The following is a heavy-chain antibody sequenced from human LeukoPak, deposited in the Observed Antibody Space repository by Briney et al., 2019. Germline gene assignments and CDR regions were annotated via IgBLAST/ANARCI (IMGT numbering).Heavy chain of an antibody. D-gene: IGHD3-10*01. CDR3: ARPRGFGELFPFDP. CDR1: GGSISSSSYY. Sequence: SETLSLTCTVSGGSISSSSYYWGWIRQPPGKGLEWIGSIYYSGSTYYNPSLKSRVTISVDTSKNQFSLKLSSVTAADTAVYYCARPRGFGELFPFDPWGQGTLVTVSS. CDR2: IYYSGST. J-gene: IGHJ5*02. V-gene: IGHV4-39*01.